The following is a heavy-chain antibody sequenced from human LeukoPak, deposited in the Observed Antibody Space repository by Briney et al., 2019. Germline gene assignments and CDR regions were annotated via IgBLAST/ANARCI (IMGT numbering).Heavy chain of an antibody. CDR3: ARCMVRGFRLDVDS. D-gene: IGHD3-10*01. Sequence: ASVKVSCKASGYTFTSYAMNWVRQAPGQGLEWMGWINTNTGNPTYAQGFTGRFVFSLDTSVSMAYLQISSLKAEDTAVYYCARCMVRGFRLDVDSWGQGTLVTVSS. V-gene: IGHV7-4-1*04. CDR1: GYTFTSYA. CDR2: INTNTGNP. J-gene: IGHJ4*02.